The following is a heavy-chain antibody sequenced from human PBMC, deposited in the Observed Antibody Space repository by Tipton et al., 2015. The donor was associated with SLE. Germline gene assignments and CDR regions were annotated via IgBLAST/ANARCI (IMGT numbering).Heavy chain of an antibody. CDR3: ARDNYYDSSGYGAFDI. D-gene: IGHD3-22*01. CDR2: IYYSGST. CDR1: GGSISSSSYY. Sequence: TLSLTCTVSGGSISSSSYYWGWIRQPPGKGLEWIGSIYYSGSTYYNPSLKSRVTISVDRSKNQFSLKLTSVTAADTAVYYCARDNYYDSSGYGAFDIWGQGTMVTVSS. V-gene: IGHV4-39*07. J-gene: IGHJ3*02.